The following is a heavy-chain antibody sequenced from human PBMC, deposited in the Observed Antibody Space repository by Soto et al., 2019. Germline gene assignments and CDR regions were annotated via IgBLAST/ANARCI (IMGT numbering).Heavy chain of an antibody. J-gene: IGHJ4*02. Sequence: GTLLLACSASGFTVSSYAMSWVRQAPGKGLEWVSAISGSGGSTYYADSVKGRFTISRDNSKNTLYLQMNSLRAEDTAVYYCAKGSALLWFGEFDYWGQGTMVTVSS. CDR2: ISGSGGST. CDR3: AKGSALLWFGEFDY. D-gene: IGHD3-10*01. V-gene: IGHV3-23*01. CDR1: GFTVSSYA.